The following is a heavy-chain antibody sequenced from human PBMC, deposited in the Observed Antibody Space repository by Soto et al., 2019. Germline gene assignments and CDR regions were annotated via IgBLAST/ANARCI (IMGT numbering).Heavy chain of an antibody. CDR3: AHRVLRAVFGLVTTTGIYFDF. V-gene: IGHV2-5*02. D-gene: IGHD3-3*01. CDR2: IYWDDAK. J-gene: IGHJ4*02. Sequence: QITLNESGPTVVKPTETLTLTCTFSGFSLTTSGVGVGWVRQSPGKAPEWLAFIYWDDAKRYSTSLKSRLTSTKDTSKYQVVLTMANVDPADTATYYCAHRVLRAVFGLVTTTGIYFDFWGQGTPVVVSS. CDR1: GFSLTTSGVG.